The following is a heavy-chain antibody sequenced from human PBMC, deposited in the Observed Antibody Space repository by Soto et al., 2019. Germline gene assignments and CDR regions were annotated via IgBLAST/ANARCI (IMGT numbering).Heavy chain of an antibody. CDR3: ARDRSSSESYYYYMDV. CDR2: INPNSGGT. V-gene: IGHV1-2*04. Sequence: ASVKVSCKASGYTFTGYYMHWVRQAPGQGLEWMGWINPNSGGTNYAQKFQGWVTMTRDTSISTAYMELSRLRSDDTAVYYCARDRSSSESYYYYMDVWGKGTTVTVSS. J-gene: IGHJ6*03. CDR1: GYTFTGYY. D-gene: IGHD6-6*01.